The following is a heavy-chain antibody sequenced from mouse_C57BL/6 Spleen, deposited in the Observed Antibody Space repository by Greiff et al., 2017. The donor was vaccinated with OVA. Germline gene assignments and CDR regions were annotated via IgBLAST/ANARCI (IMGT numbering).Heavy chain of an antibody. CDR2: ISSGGSYT. D-gene: IGHD2-4*01. CDR1: GFTFSSYG. Sequence: EVMLVESGGDLVKPGGSLKLSCAASGFTFSSYGMSWVRQTPDKRLEWVATISSGGSYTYYQDSVKGRFTISRDNAKNTLYLQMSSLKSEDTAMYYCARPTDYDGLVAYWGQGTLVTVSA. V-gene: IGHV5-6*02. J-gene: IGHJ3*01. CDR3: ARPTDYDGLVAY.